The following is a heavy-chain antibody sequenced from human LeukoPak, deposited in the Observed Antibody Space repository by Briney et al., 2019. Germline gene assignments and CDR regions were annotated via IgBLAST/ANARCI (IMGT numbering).Heavy chain of an antibody. D-gene: IGHD6-13*01. CDR1: GFTFSSYA. CDR3: AKSFGPVIAAAGTGAD. J-gene: IGHJ4*02. CDR2: ISGSGSSI. Sequence: GGSLRLSCAASGFTFSSYAMNWVRQAPGKGLEWVSVISGSGSSIEYADSVKGRFTISRDNSKNTLFLQMNSLRAEDTAVYYCAKSFGPVIAAAGTGADWGQGTLVTVSS. V-gene: IGHV3-23*01.